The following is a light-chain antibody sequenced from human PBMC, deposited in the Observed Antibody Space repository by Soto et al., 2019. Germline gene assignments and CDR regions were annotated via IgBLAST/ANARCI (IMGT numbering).Light chain of an antibody. CDR1: QYINTR. J-gene: IGKJ1*01. CDR3: HQRQSWPRT. CDR2: QAS. Sequence: EIVLTQSPATLSSFPGDRVTLSCRASQYINTRLAWYQHRPGQAPRLLISQASIRAAGIPARFSASGTGTDFTLTISDVQPEDFAVYYCHQRQSWPRTFGQGTKVDIK. V-gene: IGKV3-11*01.